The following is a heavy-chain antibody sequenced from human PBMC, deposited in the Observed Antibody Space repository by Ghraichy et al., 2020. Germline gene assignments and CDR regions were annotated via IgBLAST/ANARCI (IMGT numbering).Heavy chain of an antibody. CDR2: IYYSGST. V-gene: IGHV4-39*01. CDR3: ARRAAAGPNDAFDI. Sequence: SETLSLTCTVSGGSISSSSYYWGWIRQPPGKGLEWIGSIYYSGSTYYNPSLKSRVTISVDTSKNQFSLKLSSVTAADTAVYYCARRAAAGPNDAFDIWGQGPIVTVSS. J-gene: IGHJ3*02. CDR1: GGSISSSSYY. D-gene: IGHD6-13*01.